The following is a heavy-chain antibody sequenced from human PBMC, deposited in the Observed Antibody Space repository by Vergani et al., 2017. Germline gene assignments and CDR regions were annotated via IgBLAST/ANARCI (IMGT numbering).Heavy chain of an antibody. CDR2: ISGSGGST. D-gene: IGHD2-2*01. J-gene: IGHJ4*02. CDR1: GFTFSSYA. V-gene: IGHV3-23*01. Sequence: EVQLLESGGGLVQPGGSLRLSCAASGFTFSSYAMSWVRQAPGKGLEWVSAISGSGGSTYYADSVKGRFTISRDNSKNTLYLQMNSLRAEDTAVYYCAKEGIVVVPAAIPHSLFDYWGQGTLVTVSS. CDR3: AKEGIVVVPAAIPHSLFDY.